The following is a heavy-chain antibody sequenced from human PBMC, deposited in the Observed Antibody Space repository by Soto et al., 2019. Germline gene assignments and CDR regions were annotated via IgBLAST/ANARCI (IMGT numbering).Heavy chain of an antibody. D-gene: IGHD3-22*01. Sequence: EVQLVESGGGLVKPAGSLRVSCAASGLNFSTYSMSWFRQAPGKGLEWVSSISNTATYIYYADSVKGRFTTSRDNAKNSLYLQMKRLTVEDTAVYYCASGTSGYIGYFKKWGQGILVSVSS. CDR3: ASGTSGYIGYFKK. CDR1: GLNFSTYS. J-gene: IGHJ4*02. CDR2: ISNTATYI. V-gene: IGHV3-21*02.